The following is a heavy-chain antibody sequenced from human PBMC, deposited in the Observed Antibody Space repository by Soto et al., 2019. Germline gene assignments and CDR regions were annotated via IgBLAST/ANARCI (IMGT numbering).Heavy chain of an antibody. CDR1: GSIFSGYG. J-gene: IGHJ4*02. CDR2: IWYDGSNK. CDR3: ARYGIGGTAFRGFCDY. V-gene: IGHV3-33*01. D-gene: IGHD1-7*01. Sequence: QEQLVESGGGVVQPGRSLRLSCAASGSIFSGYGMHWIRQAPGKELEWVAVIWYDGSNKYYEDSVKGRFTISRDNSKNMRYLQMDSLRAEDTAVYYCARYGIGGTAFRGFCDYWGQGTLVTISS.